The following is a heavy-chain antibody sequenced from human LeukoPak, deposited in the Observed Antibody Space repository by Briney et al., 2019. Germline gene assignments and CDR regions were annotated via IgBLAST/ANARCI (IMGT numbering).Heavy chain of an antibody. CDR2: IKPDSGSS. D-gene: IGHD6-19*01. CDR3: ARARVPIAVAGLYYFDY. Sequence: GASVTVSCKASGYTFTAYYIHWLRQAPGRGPEWMGWIKPDSGSSHYAQKFQGRVTMTRDTSSNSAYMDLTRLKSDDTAVYYCARARVPIAVAGLYYFDYWGQGALVTVSS. CDR1: GYTFTAYY. V-gene: IGHV1-2*02. J-gene: IGHJ4*02.